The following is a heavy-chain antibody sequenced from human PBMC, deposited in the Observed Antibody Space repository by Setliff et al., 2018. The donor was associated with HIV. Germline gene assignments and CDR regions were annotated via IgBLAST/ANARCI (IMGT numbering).Heavy chain of an antibody. CDR3: ARGSRLVQRWLPLEY. D-gene: IGHD5-12*01. Sequence: PSETLSLTCTVSGDYIGSRAYYWAWIRQPPGKGLEWIATIYYTGNSYYNPSLQSRVSISVDTSNNQFSLKLRSVTAADTAVYYCARGSRLVQRWLPLEYWGQGALVTVSS. CDR1: GDYIGSRAYY. J-gene: IGHJ4*02. CDR2: IYYTGNS. V-gene: IGHV4-39*07.